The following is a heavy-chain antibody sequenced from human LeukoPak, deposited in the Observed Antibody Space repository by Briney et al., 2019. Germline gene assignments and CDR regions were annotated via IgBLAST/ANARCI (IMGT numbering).Heavy chain of an antibody. J-gene: IGHJ4*02. CDR1: GFSLRTGGVG. D-gene: IGHD1-26*01. CDR2: IYSDDAE. CDR3: AHRGGNYYDKFDY. V-gene: IGHV2-5*02. Sequence: SGPTLVKPTQTLTLTCTFSGFSLRTGGVGVGWIRQPPGKALEWLSLIYSDDAEPYSTSLKSSLTITKDTSKNQVDLTVTNTNPVDTGTYYCAHRGGNYYDKFDYWGQGTLVTVSS.